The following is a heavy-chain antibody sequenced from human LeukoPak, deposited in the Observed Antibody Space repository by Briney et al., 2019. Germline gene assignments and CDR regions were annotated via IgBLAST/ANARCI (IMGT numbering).Heavy chain of an antibody. CDR3: ARSILHRTSNYGMDV. CDR2: ISSSSSYI. J-gene: IGHJ6*02. V-gene: IGHV3-21*01. Sequence: GGSLRLSCAASGFTFSSYSMNWVRQAPGKGLEWVSSISSSSSYIYYADSVKGRFTISRDNAKNSLYLQMNSVRAEDTAVYYCARSILHRTSNYGMDVWGQGTTVTVSS. D-gene: IGHD2/OR15-2a*01. CDR1: GFTFSSYS.